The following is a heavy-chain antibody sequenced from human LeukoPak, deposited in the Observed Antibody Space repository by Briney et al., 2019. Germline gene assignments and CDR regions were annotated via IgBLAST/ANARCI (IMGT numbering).Heavy chain of an antibody. CDR3: ARDKDGSYYGTYYFDY. V-gene: IGHV1-69*05. J-gene: IGHJ4*02. CDR1: GGTFSSYA. CDR2: IIPIFGTA. Sequence: ASVKVSCKASGGTFSSYAISWVRQAPGQELEWMGRIIPIFGTANYAQKFQGRVTITTDESTSTAYMELSSLRSEDTAVYYCARDKDGSYYGTYYFDYWGQGTLVTVSS. D-gene: IGHD1-26*01.